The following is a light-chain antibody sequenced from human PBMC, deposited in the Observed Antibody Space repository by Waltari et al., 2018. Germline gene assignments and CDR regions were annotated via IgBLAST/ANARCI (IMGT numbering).Light chain of an antibody. V-gene: IGLV2-14*01. CDR3: SSYTSSSTVV. CDR2: EVS. CDR1: TSDVGGYKH. J-gene: IGLJ2*01. Sequence: QSALTQPASWSGSPGQSITIPCTGTTSDVGGYKHVPWCQQHPGKAPKLMIYEVSNRPSGVSNRFSGSKSGNTASLTISGLQAEDAADYYCSSYTSSSTVVFGGGTKLTVL.